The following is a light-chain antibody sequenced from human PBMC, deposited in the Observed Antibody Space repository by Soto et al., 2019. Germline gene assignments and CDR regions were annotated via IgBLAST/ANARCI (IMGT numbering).Light chain of an antibody. Sequence: EIVLTQSPATLSLSPGERATLSCRASQSVSSYLAWYQQKPGQAPRLLIYDASNRATGIPARFSGSGSGTDFTLTISSLELEDFAVYYCQQRFAFGPGTKVDIK. CDR1: QSVSSY. CDR2: DAS. J-gene: IGKJ3*01. V-gene: IGKV3-11*01. CDR3: QQRFA.